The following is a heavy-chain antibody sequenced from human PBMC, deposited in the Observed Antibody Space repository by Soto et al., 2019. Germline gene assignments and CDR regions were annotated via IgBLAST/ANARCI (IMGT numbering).Heavy chain of an antibody. Sequence: ASVKVSCKASGYTFTDYYPHWLRQAPGQGLEWLGWINPKTGATDYAQKFQGRVTMTRDTSISTVYMEMSGLRSDDTAVYFCARVPCITSTCSPLNWFDPWGQGTLVTVSS. CDR1: GYTFTDYY. CDR3: ARVPCITSTCSPLNWFDP. V-gene: IGHV1-2*02. CDR2: INPKTGAT. J-gene: IGHJ5*02. D-gene: IGHD3-10*01.